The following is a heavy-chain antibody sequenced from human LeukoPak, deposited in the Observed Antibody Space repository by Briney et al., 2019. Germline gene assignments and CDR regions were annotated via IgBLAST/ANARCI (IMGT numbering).Heavy chain of an antibody. J-gene: IGHJ6*04. CDR3: ARESITMVRGVTPYYYYYGMDV. D-gene: IGHD3-10*01. V-gene: IGHV3-48*03. CDR1: GFAFTSYE. Sequence: PGGSLRLSCAASGFAFTSYEMDWGRQAPGKGWEWVSYISIIGSTIYYAHSLKGRFPFSTDNAKNPPYLQMNSLRAEDTAVYYCARESITMVRGVTPYYYYYGMDVWGKATTVSVCS. CDR2: ISIIGSTI.